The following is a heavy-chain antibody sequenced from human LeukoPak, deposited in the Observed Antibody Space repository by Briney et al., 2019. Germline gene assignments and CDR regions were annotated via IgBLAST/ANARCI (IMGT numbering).Heavy chain of an antibody. V-gene: IGHV3-21*01. CDR3: ARDLRHYYDKVDY. CDR2: ISSSSSYI. CDR1: GFTFSSYS. J-gene: IGHJ4*02. D-gene: IGHD3-22*01. Sequence: PGGSLRHSCAASGFTFSSYSMNWVRQAPGKGLEWVSSISSSSSYIYYADSVKGRFTISRDNAKNSLYLQMNSLRAEDTAVYYCARDLRHYYDKVDYWGQGTLVTVSS.